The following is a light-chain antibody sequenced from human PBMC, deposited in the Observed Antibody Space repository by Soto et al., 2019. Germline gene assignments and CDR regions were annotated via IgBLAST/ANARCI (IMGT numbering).Light chain of an antibody. V-gene: IGKV1-39*01. CDR1: QSISSY. Sequence: DIQMTQSPSSLSASVGDRVTITCRASQSISSYLNWYQQKPGKAPKLLIYAASSLQSGVPSRFSGSGSGTDFTRTISSLKPEDFATYYCQQSYSTLQYTFGQGTKLEIK. J-gene: IGKJ2*01. CDR2: AAS. CDR3: QQSYSTLQYT.